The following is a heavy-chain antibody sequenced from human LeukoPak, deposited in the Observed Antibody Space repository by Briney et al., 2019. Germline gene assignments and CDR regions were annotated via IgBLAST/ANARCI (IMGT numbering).Heavy chain of an antibody. Sequence: ASVKVSCKASGYTFTRNLMHWVRQAPGQGLEWMAIINPNGGGTRYAQKFQGRVTMTKDTSTSTVYMELSSLRSEDTAVYYCARDNSGHFYKWGQGTLVTGSS. V-gene: IGHV1-46*01. CDR1: GYTFTRNL. D-gene: IGHD6-19*01. CDR2: INPNGGGT. CDR3: ARDNSGHFYK. J-gene: IGHJ4*02.